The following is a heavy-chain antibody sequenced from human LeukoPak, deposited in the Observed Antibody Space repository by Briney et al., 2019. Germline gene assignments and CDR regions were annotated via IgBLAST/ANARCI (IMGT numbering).Heavy chain of an antibody. CDR1: GGSISSYY. CDR2: IYYNGST. J-gene: IGHJ5*02. V-gene: IGHV4-59*08. D-gene: IGHD2-2*01. CDR3: ARHSADCTGTSCYLFDP. Sequence: PSETLSLTCTVSGGSISSYYWSWIRQPPGKGLEWIGYIYYNGSTNYNPSLESRVTISVDTSKNQFSLKLSSVTAADTAVYYCARHSADCTGTSCYLFDPWGQGTLVTVSS.